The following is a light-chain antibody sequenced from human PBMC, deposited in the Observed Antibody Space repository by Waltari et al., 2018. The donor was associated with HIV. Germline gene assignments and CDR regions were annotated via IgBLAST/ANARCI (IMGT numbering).Light chain of an antibody. Sequence: DIEMTQSPSSLSASVGDRVTITCRASQGIRSHLAWYQQKPGTAPKLLIYEASTLQSGVSSRFSGSGSGTDFTLTINSLQSDDVATYFCQKHNSVPITFGQGTRLDI. J-gene: IGKJ5*01. V-gene: IGKV1-27*01. CDR2: EAS. CDR3: QKHNSVPIT. CDR1: QGIRSH.